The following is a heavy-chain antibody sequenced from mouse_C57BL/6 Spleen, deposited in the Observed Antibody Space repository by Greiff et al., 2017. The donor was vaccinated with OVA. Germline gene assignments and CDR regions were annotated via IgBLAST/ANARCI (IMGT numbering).Heavy chain of an antibody. J-gene: IGHJ2*01. CDR2: IDPETGGT. CDR3: TRRGGYGNSYFDY. V-gene: IGHV1-15*01. Sequence: QVQLKQSGAELVRPGASVTLSCKASGYTFTDYEMHWVKQTPVHGLEWIGAIDPETGGTAYNQKFKGKAILTADKSSSTAYMELRSLTSEDSAVYYCTRRGGYGNSYFDYWGQGTTLTVSS. D-gene: IGHD2-1*01. CDR1: GYTFTDYE.